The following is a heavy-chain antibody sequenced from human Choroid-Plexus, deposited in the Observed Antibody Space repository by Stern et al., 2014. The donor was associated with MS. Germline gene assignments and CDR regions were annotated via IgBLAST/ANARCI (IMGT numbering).Heavy chain of an antibody. Sequence: QVQLVESGGGVVQPGMPLRLSCVASGFTFGSCAMHWVRQAPGKGLEWVAGVSYDGSNKYYADSVKGRFTISRDNSQNTLYMQMSSLRPEDTAVYYCAKDRQYLTYFFDHFGQGSLVTVSS. J-gene: IGHJ5*02. V-gene: IGHV3-30*18. CDR1: GFTFGSCA. CDR2: VSYDGSNK. CDR3: AKDRQYLTYFFDH. D-gene: IGHD2/OR15-2a*01.